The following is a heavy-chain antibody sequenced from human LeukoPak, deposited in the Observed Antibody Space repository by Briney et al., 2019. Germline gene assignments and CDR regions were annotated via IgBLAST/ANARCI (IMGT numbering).Heavy chain of an antibody. CDR3: ARSLFCTGTSCSYYYYYYMDV. V-gene: IGHV1-18*01. D-gene: IGHD2-2*01. CDR1: GYTFTSYG. J-gene: IGHJ6*03. Sequence: ASVKVSCKASGYTFTSYGISWVRQAPGQGLEWMGWISAYNGNTNYAQKLQGRVTMTTDTSTSTAYMELRSLRSDDTAVYYCARSLFCTGTSCSYYYYYYMDVWGKGTTVTVSS. CDR2: ISAYNGNT.